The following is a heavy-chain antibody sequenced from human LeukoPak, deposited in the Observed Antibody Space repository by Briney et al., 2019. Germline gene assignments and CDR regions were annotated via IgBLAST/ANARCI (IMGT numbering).Heavy chain of an antibody. V-gene: IGHV1-69*04. J-gene: IGHJ4*02. CDR1: GGTFSSYA. Sequence: SVKVSCKASGGTFSSYAISWVRQAPGQGLEWMGRIIPILGIANYAQKFQGRVTITADKSTSTAYMELSSLRSEDTAVYYCARANRVTIFGVVEFDYWGQGTLVTVSS. CDR3: ARANRVTIFGVVEFDY. D-gene: IGHD3-3*01. CDR2: IIPILGIA.